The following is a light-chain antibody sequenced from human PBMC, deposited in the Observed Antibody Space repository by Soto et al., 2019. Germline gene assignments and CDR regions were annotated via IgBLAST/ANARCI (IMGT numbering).Light chain of an antibody. CDR1: SSDVGAYNY. V-gene: IGLV2-14*01. CDR2: DVT. J-gene: IGLJ2*01. CDR3: SSYTTSHTVV. Sequence: QSVLTQPASVSGSPGQSITISCTGTSSDVGAYNYVSWYQQHPGKAPKLMICDVTNRPSGVSNRFSGSKSGNTASLTISGLQAEDEADYYCSSYTTSHTVVFGGGTKVTVL.